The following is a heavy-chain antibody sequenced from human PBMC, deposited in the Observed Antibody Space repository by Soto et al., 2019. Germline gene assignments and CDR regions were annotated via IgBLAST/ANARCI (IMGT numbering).Heavy chain of an antibody. J-gene: IGHJ4*02. Sequence: GGSLRLSCVASGFPFSNYAMTWVRQAPGKGLEWVSALSGSGVSTYYADSVMGRFTISRDNSKNTVYLQMNSLRAKDTAVYYCAKIESRFFYDSTGYYPFDYWGQGTLVTVSS. CDR1: GFPFSNYA. CDR3: AKIESRFFYDSTGYYPFDY. CDR2: LSGSGVST. D-gene: IGHD3-22*01. V-gene: IGHV3-23*01.